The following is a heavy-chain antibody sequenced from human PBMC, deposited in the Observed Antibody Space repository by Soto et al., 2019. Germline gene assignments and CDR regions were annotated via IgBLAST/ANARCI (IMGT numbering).Heavy chain of an antibody. CDR3: ARGWRFLEWLLSDYYYYMDV. D-gene: IGHD3-3*01. J-gene: IGHJ6*03. V-gene: IGHV4-59*01. CDR2: IYYSGST. Sequence: PSETLSLTCTVSGGSISSYYWSWIRQPPGKGLEWIGYIYYSGSTNYNPSLKSRVTISVDTSKNQFSLKLSSVTAADTAVYYCARGWRFLEWLLSDYYYYMDVWGKGNTVTVSS. CDR1: GGSISSYY.